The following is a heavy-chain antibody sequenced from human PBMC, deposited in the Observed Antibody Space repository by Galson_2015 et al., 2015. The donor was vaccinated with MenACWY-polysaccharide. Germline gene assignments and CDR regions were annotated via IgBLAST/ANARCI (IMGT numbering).Heavy chain of an antibody. CDR2: IKGDGSVK. V-gene: IGHV3-7*01. CDR3: ARSWFGEEDAFDT. D-gene: IGHD3-10*01. CDR1: GFTFSKYW. Sequence: SLRLSCAASGFTFSKYWMSWVRQAPGKGPEWVANIKGDGSVKNYVDSVRGRFTISSDDATNSVFLQKSSLTGEDTAVYFCARSWFGEEDAFDTWGQGTMVTVST. J-gene: IGHJ3*02.